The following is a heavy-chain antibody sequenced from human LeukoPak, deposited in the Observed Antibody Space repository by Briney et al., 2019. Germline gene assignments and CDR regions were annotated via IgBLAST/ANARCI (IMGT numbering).Heavy chain of an antibody. CDR1: GFTFSSYA. Sequence: GGSLRLSCAASGFTFSSYAMSWVRQAPGKGLEWVSAISGSGGSTYYADSVKGRFTISRDNSKNTLYLQMNSLRAEDTAVYYCAKDRNILWFGELSGYFDYWGQGTLVTVSS. D-gene: IGHD3-10*01. J-gene: IGHJ4*02. CDR3: AKDRNILWFGELSGYFDY. CDR2: ISGSGGST. V-gene: IGHV3-23*01.